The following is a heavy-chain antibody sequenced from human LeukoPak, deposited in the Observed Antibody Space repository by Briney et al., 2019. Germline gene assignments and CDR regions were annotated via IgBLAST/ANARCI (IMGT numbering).Heavy chain of an antibody. CDR3: ARDKSNYYDSSGYCPLGY. CDR2: IYSGGST. V-gene: IGHV3-66*01. Sequence: GGSLRLSCAASGFTVSSNYMSWVRQAPGKGLEWVSVIYSGGSTYYADSVKGRFTISRDNSKNTLYLQMNSLRAEDTAVYYCARDKSNYYDSSGYCPLGYWGQGTLVTVSS. D-gene: IGHD3-22*01. CDR1: GFTVSSNY. J-gene: IGHJ4*02.